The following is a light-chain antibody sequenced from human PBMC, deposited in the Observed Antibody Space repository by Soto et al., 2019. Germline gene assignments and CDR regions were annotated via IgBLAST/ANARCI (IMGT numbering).Light chain of an antibody. V-gene: IGLV2-14*01. Sequence: QSALTQPASVSGSPGQSITISCTGTSSDVGGYNYVSWYQQHPGQAPKLMIYDVSNRPSGVSNRFSGSKSGNTASLTSSGIQAEDEADYYCSSYTGSSTLVFGGGTKLTVL. J-gene: IGLJ2*01. CDR2: DVS. CDR1: SSDVGGYNY. CDR3: SSYTGSSTLV.